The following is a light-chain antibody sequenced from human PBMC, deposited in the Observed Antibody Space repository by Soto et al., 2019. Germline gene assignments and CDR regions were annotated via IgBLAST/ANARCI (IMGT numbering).Light chain of an antibody. V-gene: IGKV1-5*03. CDR1: QDLGKW. CDR2: KAS. J-gene: IGKJ1*01. CDR3: QQYTSYWT. Sequence: ILMSQSPSSLSASIGDRVKITCRASQDLGKWVAWYQQKPGKAPKLLIHKASTLSEGVPSRFSGFGSGTEYILTISDLQPDDFGTYFCQQYTSYWTFGQGTMVEIK.